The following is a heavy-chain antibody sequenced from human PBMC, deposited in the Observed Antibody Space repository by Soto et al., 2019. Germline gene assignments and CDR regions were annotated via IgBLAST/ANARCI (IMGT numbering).Heavy chain of an antibody. CDR2: ITSSSSTI. CDR1: GFTFTGYG. J-gene: IGHJ4*02. V-gene: IGHV3-48*01. Sequence: EVQLVESGGGLVQPGGSLRLSCAASGFTFTGYGMNWVRQAPGKGLEWVSYITSSSSTIYYADSGKGRFAISRDNAKNSLYLQMNSLRAEDTAVYYCATGRTGMGYFDYWGQGTLVTASS. D-gene: IGHD5-18*01. CDR3: ATGRTGMGYFDY.